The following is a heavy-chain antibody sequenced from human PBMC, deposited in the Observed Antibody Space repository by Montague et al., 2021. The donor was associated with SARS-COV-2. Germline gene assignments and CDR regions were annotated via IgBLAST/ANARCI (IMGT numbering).Heavy chain of an antibody. J-gene: IGHJ4*02. CDR2: IXXXXDX. CDR1: GFSLSTSGMC. D-gene: IGHD3-9*01. Sequence: VKPTQTLTLTCTFSGFSLSTSGMCVSWIRQPPGKSLEWLALIXXXXDXYYSTSLKTRLTISKDTSKNQVVLTMTNMDPVDTATYYCARSHYDILTGYYTVFDYWGQGTLVTVSS. CDR3: ARSHYDILTGYYTVFDY. V-gene: IGHV2-70*01.